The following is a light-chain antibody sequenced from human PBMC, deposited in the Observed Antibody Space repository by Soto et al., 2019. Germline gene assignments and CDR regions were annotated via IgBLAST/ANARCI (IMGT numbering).Light chain of an antibody. V-gene: IGKV1-5*03. CDR2: KSS. Sequence: DIQMTQSPSTLSASVGDRVTITCRASASISSWLAWYQQQPGKAPMLLIYKSSILENGVPSRFSGSGSGTEFTLTISSLPPDDSATYFCQQYSSYWTFGQGTKVDIK. CDR3: QQYSSYWT. CDR1: ASISSW. J-gene: IGKJ1*01.